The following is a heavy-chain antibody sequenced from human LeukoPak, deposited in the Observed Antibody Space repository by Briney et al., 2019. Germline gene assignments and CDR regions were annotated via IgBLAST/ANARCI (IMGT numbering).Heavy chain of an antibody. CDR3: ARDYIAVAGTKNSDY. V-gene: IGHV3-21*01. D-gene: IGHD6-19*01. Sequence: PGGSLRLSCAASGFTFSSYSMNWVRQAPGKGLEWVSSISSSSSYIYYADSVKGRFTISRDNAKNSLYLQMNSLRAEDTAVYYCARDYIAVAGTKNSDYWGQGTLVTVSS. CDR2: ISSSSSYI. J-gene: IGHJ4*02. CDR1: GFTFSSYS.